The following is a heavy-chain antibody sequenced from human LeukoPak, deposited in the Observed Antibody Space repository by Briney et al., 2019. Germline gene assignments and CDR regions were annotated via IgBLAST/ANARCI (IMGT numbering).Heavy chain of an antibody. J-gene: IGHJ4*02. Sequence: ASVKVSCKASGGTFSSYAISWVRQAPGQGLEWMGGIVPIFGTANYAQKFQGRVTITADESTSTAYMELSSLRSEDTAVYYCARGRITMVRGIDYWGQGTLVTVSS. CDR2: IVPIFGTA. V-gene: IGHV1-69*01. CDR1: GGTFSSYA. D-gene: IGHD3-10*01. CDR3: ARGRITMVRGIDY.